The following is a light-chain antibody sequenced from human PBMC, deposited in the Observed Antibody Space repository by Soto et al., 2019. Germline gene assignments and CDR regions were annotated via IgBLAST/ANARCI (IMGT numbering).Light chain of an antibody. CDR1: SSNIGAGYD. V-gene: IGLV1-40*01. CDR2: GNS. CDR3: QSSDSSLSRSRV. J-gene: IGLJ3*02. Sequence: QSVLTQPPSVSGAPGQRVTISCTGSSSNIGAGYDVHWYQQLPGTAPKLLIYGNSNRPSGVPDRFSGSKSGTSASLAITGLQADQEADYHSQSSDSSLSRSRVFVRGTQLPVL.